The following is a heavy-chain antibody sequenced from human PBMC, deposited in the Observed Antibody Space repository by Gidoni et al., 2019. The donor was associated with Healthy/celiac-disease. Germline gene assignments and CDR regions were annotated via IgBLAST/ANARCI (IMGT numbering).Heavy chain of an antibody. CDR3: AREEEYGWARSMDV. Sequence: EVQLVESGGGLVKPGGSLRLSCAASGFTFSSYSMNWVRQAPGKGLAWVSSISSSSSYIYYADSVKGRFTISRDNAKNSLYLQMNSLRAEDTAVYYCAREEEYGWARSMDVWGQGTTVTVSS. CDR1: GFTFSSYS. V-gene: IGHV3-21*01. CDR2: ISSSSSYI. D-gene: IGHD3-16*01. J-gene: IGHJ6*02.